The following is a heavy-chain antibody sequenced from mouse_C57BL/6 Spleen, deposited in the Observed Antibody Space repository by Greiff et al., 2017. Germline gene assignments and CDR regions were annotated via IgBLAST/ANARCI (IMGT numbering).Heavy chain of an antibody. V-gene: IGHV5-16*01. J-gene: IGHJ1*03. CDR2: INYDGSST. CDR3: ARDRGFDV. CDR1: GFTFSDYY. D-gene: IGHD3-1*01. Sequence: EVKVVESEGGLVQPGSSMKLSCTASGFTFSDYYMAWVRQVPEKGLEWVANINYDGSSTYYLDSLKSRFIISRDNAKNILYLQMSSLKSEDTATYYCARDRGFDVWGTGTTVTVSS.